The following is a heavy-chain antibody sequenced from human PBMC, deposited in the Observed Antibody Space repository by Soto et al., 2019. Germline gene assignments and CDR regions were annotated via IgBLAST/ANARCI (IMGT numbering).Heavy chain of an antibody. J-gene: IGHJ5*02. V-gene: IGHV4-39*01. D-gene: IGHD1-7*01. CDR1: GGSISSSSYY. CDR3: ARHGYNWNFEYWFDP. Sequence: SETLSLTCTVSGGSISSSSYYWGWIRQPPGKGLEWIGSIYYSGSTYYNPSLKSRVTISVDTSKNQFSLKLSSVTAADTAVYYCARHGYNWNFEYWFDPWGQGTLVTVSS. CDR2: IYYSGST.